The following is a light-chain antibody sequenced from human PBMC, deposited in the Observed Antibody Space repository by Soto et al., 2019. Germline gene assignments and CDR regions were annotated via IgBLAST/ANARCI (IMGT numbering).Light chain of an antibody. J-gene: IGKJ2*01. CDR1: QSISNC. Sequence: DIQMTQSTSTLSASVGDTVTITCRASQSISNCLAWYQQKPGQAPKLLIHKASTLESGVPSRFSGSGSGTEVTLTISSLQPDDFATFYCQQYDRFPYTFGQGTKLEIK. CDR3: QQYDRFPYT. V-gene: IGKV1-5*03. CDR2: KAS.